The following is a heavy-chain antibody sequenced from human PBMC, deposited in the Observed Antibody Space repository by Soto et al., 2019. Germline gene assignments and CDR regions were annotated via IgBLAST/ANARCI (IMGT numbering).Heavy chain of an antibody. J-gene: IGHJ4*02. CDR1: GFTFHNYG. CDR3: VKGEYYYDGSAYYPFDY. CDR2: ISYDGSNK. D-gene: IGHD3-22*01. V-gene: IGHV3-30*18. Sequence: PGGSLRLSCAASGFTFHNYGMHWVRQAPGKGLEWVAVISYDGSNKYYADSVKGRFTISRDNSKNTAYLQMSSLRPEDTAVYYCVKGEYYYDGSAYYPFDYWGQGRMVTVSS.